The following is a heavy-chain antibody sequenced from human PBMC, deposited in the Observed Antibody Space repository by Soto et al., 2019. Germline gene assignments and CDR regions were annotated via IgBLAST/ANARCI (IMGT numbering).Heavy chain of an antibody. Sequence: PGGSLRLSCAASGFTFSGSAMHGVRQASGKGLEWVGRIRSKANSYATAYAASVKGRFTISRDDSKNTAYLQMNSLKTEDTAVYYCTRPPYGGNSGGDYWGQGTLVTVSS. J-gene: IGHJ4*02. D-gene: IGHD4-17*01. V-gene: IGHV3-73*01. CDR2: IRSKANSYAT. CDR3: TRPPYGGNSGGDY. CDR1: GFTFSGSA.